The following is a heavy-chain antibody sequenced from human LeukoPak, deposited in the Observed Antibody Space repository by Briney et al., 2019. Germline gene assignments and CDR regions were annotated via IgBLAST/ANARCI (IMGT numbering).Heavy chain of an antibody. CDR2: MYTGGGR. Sequence: GGSLRLSCAASGFSVSNYYMSWVRQPPGKGLEWVSVMYTGGGRYYGDSVKGRFTISRDNSKNTVFLQMNSLRVEDTALCYCTRGQSYCGADCYSDWGQGTLVTVSS. CDR1: GFSVSNYY. CDR3: TRGQSYCGADCYSD. D-gene: IGHD2-21*02. V-gene: IGHV3-66*01. J-gene: IGHJ4*02.